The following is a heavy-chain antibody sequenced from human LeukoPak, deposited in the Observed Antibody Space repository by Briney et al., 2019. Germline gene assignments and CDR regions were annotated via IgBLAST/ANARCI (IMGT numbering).Heavy chain of an antibody. Sequence: GGSLRLSCAASGFTFSNYAMHWVRQAPGKGLEWVTVIWYDGSNKYYAGSVKGRFTISRDNNKNTLYLQMNSLRVEDTAVYYCAKSSRDFGYYYYMDVWGKGTTVTV. CDR1: GFTFSNYA. CDR2: IWYDGSNK. CDR3: AKSSRDFGYYYYMDV. J-gene: IGHJ6*03. V-gene: IGHV3-33*06. D-gene: IGHD4-17*01.